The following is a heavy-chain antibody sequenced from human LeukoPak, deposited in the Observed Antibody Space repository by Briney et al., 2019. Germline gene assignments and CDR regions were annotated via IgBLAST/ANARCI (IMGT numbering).Heavy chain of an antibody. CDR3: AKGSTVTKAGAFDI. Sequence: GGSLRLSCAASGFTFDDYAMHWVRQAPGKGLEWVSGISWNSGSIGYADSVKGRFTISRDNAKNSLYLQMNSLRAEDTALYYCAKGSTVTKAGAFDIWGQGTMVTVSS. J-gene: IGHJ3*02. V-gene: IGHV3-9*01. CDR2: ISWNSGSI. D-gene: IGHD4-17*01. CDR1: GFTFDDYA.